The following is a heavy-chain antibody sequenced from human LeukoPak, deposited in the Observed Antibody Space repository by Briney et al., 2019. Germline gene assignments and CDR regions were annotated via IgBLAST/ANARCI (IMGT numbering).Heavy chain of an antibody. CDR3: ASQGGHDILTGAGGY. CDR2: IIPIFGTA. V-gene: IGHV1-69*13. J-gene: IGHJ4*02. CDR1: GYTFTSYG. Sequence: GASVKVPCKASGYTFTSYGISWVRQAPGQGLEWMGGIIPIFGTANYAQKFQGRVTITADESTSTAYMELSSLRSEDTAVYYCASQGGHDILTGAGGYWGQGTLVTVSS. D-gene: IGHD3-9*01.